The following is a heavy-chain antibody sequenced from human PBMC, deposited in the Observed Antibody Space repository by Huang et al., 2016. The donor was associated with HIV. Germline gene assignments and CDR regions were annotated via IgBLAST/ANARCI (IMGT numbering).Heavy chain of an antibody. CDR1: GDSFTSLP. J-gene: IGHJ4*02. V-gene: IGHV1-69*01. CDR2: CVPMLGSA. Sequence: QVHLVQSGAEVKKPGSSVKVSCKASGDSFTSLPINWVGQAPGQGLEWMGGCVPMLGSATDARKCRGRGTIAADESTSTSYMELSRLRSDDTAMYYCATSTPMLGESGGWSGKVVITENVPYVDWGQGTLVTVSS. CDR3: ATSTPMLGESGGWSGKVVITENVPYVD. D-gene: IGHD3-22*01.